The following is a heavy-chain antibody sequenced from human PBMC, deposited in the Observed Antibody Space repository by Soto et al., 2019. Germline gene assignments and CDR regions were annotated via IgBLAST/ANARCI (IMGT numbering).Heavy chain of an antibody. CDR2: ISYDGSEK. CDR3: VKRTSGEDHY. CDR1: GFTFSDFA. J-gene: IGHJ4*02. Sequence: QVQLVESGGGVVQPGRSLRLSCAASGFTFSDFALHWVRQTPGTGLEWLGIISYDGSEKYYKDSVKGRFTISRDNSKNTLYLQMNSLRDEDSAVYYCVKRTSGEDHYWGQGTLVTVSS. V-gene: IGHV3-30*18. D-gene: IGHD7-27*01.